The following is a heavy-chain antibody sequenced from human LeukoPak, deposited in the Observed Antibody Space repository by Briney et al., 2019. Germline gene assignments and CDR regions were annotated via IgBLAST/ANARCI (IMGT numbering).Heavy chain of an antibody. J-gene: IGHJ4*02. V-gene: IGHV3-21*01. CDR3: ARAAYSGYDHMLDY. Sequence: PGGSLRLSCAASGFTFSSYSMDWVRQAPGKGLEWVSSISSSSSYIYYADSVKGRFTISRDNAKNSLYLQMNSLRAEDTAVYYCARAAYSGYDHMLDYWGQGTLVTVSS. CDR1: GFTFSSYS. CDR2: ISSSSSYI. D-gene: IGHD5-12*01.